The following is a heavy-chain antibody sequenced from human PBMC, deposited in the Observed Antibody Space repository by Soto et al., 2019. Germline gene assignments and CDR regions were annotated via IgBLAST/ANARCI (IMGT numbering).Heavy chain of an antibody. V-gene: IGHV4-59*01. CDR1: GGSISSYY. D-gene: IGHD3-16*01. CDR3: ARDVRWGEALYFVY. CDR2: IYYSGGT. Sequence: QVQLQESGPGLVKPSETLSLTCTVSGGSISSYYWSWIRQPPGKGLEWIGYIYYSGGTNYNPSLDSRVTVPVATSKNQSSPKLSSVTPAATAVYYCARDVRWGEALYFVYLVQETQVTVSS. J-gene: IGHJ4*02.